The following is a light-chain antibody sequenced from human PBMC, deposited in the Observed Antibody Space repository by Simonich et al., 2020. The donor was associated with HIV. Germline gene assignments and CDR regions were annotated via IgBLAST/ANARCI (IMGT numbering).Light chain of an antibody. V-gene: IGKV1-5*03. CDR2: KAS. J-gene: IGKJ2*01. Sequence: DIQMTQSPSTLSASVGERITITCRASQSFSSCLAWYQRRQVRAPNLLIYKASSLESGGPSRFSGSGSGTEFTLTISSLQPDDFATYYCQQCYSYPYTFGQGTKLEIK. CDR1: QSFSSC. CDR3: QQCYSYPYT.